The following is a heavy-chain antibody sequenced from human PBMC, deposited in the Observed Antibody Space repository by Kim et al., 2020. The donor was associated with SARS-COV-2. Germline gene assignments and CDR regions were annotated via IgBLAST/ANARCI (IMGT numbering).Heavy chain of an antibody. D-gene: IGHD6-13*01. Sequence: YAQKFQGRVTMTRNTSMTTAYMELSSLRAECTAVYYCARRIAAAVTPIGYWGQGTLVTVAS. V-gene: IGHV1-8*01. J-gene: IGHJ4*02. CDR3: ARRIAAAVTPIGY.